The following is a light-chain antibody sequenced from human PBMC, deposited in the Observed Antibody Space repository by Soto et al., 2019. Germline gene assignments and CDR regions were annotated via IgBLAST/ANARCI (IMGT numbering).Light chain of an antibody. CDR2: GAS. CDR1: QSVSSSS. J-gene: IGKJ1*01. Sequence: EFVLTQSPGTLSLSPGERATLSCRASQSVSSSSLAWYQQKPGQAPRLLIYGASSRATGIPDRFSGSGSGTDFTLTINRLEPEDFAVYYCQHYGSSPETFGQGTKVDIK. CDR3: QHYGSSPET. V-gene: IGKV3-20*01.